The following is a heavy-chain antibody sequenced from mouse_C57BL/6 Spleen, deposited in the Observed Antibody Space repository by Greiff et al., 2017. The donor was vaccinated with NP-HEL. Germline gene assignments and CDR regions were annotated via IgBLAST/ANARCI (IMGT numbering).Heavy chain of an antibody. Sequence: QVQLQQSGPELVKPGASVKLSCKASGYTFTSYDINWVKQRPGQGLEWIGWIYPRDGSTKYNEKFKGKATLTVDTSSSTAYMELHSLSSEDSAVYFCAMAYYYGSSPSWFAYWGQGTLVTVSA. CDR1: GYTFTSYD. CDR3: AMAYYYGSSPSWFAY. D-gene: IGHD1-1*01. V-gene: IGHV1-85*01. J-gene: IGHJ3*01. CDR2: IYPRDGST.